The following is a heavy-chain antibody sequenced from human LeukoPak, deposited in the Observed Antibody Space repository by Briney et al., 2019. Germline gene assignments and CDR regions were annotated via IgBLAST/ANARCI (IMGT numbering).Heavy chain of an antibody. D-gene: IGHD3-9*01. CDR2: IIPIFGTA. CDR1: GGTFSSYA. J-gene: IGHJ4*02. V-gene: IGHV1-69*01. Sequence: SVKVSCKASGGTFSSYAISWVRQAPGQGLEWMGGIIPIFGTANYAQKFQGRVTITAGESTSTAYMELSSLRSEDTAVYYCASNPNYYDILTGSTPKYYFDYWGQGTLVTVSS. CDR3: ASNPNYYDILTGSTPKYYFDY.